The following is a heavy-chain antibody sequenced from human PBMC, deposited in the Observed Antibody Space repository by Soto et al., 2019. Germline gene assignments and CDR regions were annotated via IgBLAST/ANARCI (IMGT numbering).Heavy chain of an antibody. J-gene: IGHJ6*02. CDR3: ARDLCPLGSGSPCPLYGMDV. CDR1: GYTLTGPY. Sequence: GDSVKVYCKASGYTLTGPYVHWVRQAPGQRLEYLGWLKSDNGGTYYAPKFQGRVIMTRDTSTSTAFMELSRLISDDTAVYYCARDLCPLGSGSPCPLYGMDVWGQGTTVTVSS. D-gene: IGHD3-10*01. CDR2: LKSDNGGT. V-gene: IGHV1-2*02.